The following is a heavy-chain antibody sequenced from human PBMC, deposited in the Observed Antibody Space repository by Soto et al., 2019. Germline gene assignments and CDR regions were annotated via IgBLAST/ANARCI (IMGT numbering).Heavy chain of an antibody. CDR3: ARDTEYCSSSDCWYYFDY. V-gene: IGHV4-30-4*01. D-gene: IGHD2-2*01. CDR1: GGSISSGNHY. Sequence: SETLSLTCTVSGGSISSGNHYWSWIRQPPGKGLEWVGNIYYSGSTHYNPSLKSRVTISVDTSKNQFSLKLSSVTAADTAVYYCARDTEYCSSSDCWYYFDYWGQGTLVTASS. J-gene: IGHJ4*01. CDR2: IYYSGST.